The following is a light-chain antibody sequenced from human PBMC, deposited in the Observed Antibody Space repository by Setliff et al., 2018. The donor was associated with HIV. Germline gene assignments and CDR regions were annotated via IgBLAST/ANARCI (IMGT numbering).Light chain of an antibody. V-gene: IGLV2-14*01. J-gene: IGLJ1*01. Sequence: QSALAQPDSVSGSPGQSLTISCTGTTRNVGGGHGYVSWYQQHPGKAPKLMIYDVSKRPSGVSNRFSGSKSGNTASLTISGLQAEDEADYYCSSYTSSSTFGFGTGTRVT. CDR3: SSYTSSSTFG. CDR2: DVS. CDR1: TRNVGGGHGY.